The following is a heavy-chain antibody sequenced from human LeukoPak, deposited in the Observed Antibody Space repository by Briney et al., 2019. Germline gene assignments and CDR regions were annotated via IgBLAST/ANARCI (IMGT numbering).Heavy chain of an antibody. J-gene: IGHJ3*01. CDR3: ARASFPFLEWTTSIPFDV. D-gene: IGHD3-3*01. Sequence: SVKVSCKASGYTFTGYYMHWVRQALGQRLEWMGGIIPIYPTTDYAQRFQGRVTISADESKGTVSLELSNLRSEDTAVYYCARASFPFLEWTTSIPFDVWGQGTVVIVSS. CDR2: IIPIYPTT. V-gene: IGHV1-69*13. CDR1: GYTFTGYY.